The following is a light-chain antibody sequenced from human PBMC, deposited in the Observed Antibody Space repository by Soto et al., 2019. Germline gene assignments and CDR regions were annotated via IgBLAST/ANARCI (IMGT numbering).Light chain of an antibody. V-gene: IGKV1-27*01. CDR1: QGISNY. CDR2: AAS. Sequence: DIQMTQSPSSLSASVGDRVTITCRASQGISNYLAWYQQKPGKVPKLLIYAASTLQSGVPSRFGGSGSGTDFTLTISSLQPEDVATYYCQKYNSALPRTFGGGTKVEIK. J-gene: IGKJ4*01. CDR3: QKYNSALPRT.